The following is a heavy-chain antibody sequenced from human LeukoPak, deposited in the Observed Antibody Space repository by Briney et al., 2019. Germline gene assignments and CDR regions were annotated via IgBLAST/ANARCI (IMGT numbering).Heavy chain of an antibody. D-gene: IGHD2-15*01. V-gene: IGHV3-74*01. CDR1: GFTFSSYW. CDR2: INSDGSST. Sequence: PGGSLRLSSAASGFTFSSYWMHWVRQAPGKGLVWVSRINSDGSSTSYADSVKGRFTISRDNAKNTLYLQMNSLRAEDTAVYYCVRRAGAYSHPYDYWGQGTLVTVSS. J-gene: IGHJ4*02. CDR3: VRRAGAYSHPYDY.